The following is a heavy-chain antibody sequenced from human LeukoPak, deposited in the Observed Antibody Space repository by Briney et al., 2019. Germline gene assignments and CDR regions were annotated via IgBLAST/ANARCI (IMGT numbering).Heavy chain of an antibody. CDR3: ARHVDTANFATFDY. D-gene: IGHD5-18*01. J-gene: IGHJ4*02. CDR1: DGSINGYY. CDR2: MYSGGTT. V-gene: IGHV4-59*08. Sequence: PSETLSLTCTVSDGSINGYYWSWIRQPPGKGLDWIGYMYSGGTTNYSPSLKSRVTISEDMSKNQFSLKLSSVTAADTAVYYCARHVDTANFATFDYWGQGTLVTVSS.